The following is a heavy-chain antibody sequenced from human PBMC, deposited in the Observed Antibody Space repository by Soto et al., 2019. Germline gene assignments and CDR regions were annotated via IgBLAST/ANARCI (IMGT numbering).Heavy chain of an antibody. CDR1: GGSFSGYY. Sequence: QVQLQQWGAGLLKPSETLSLTCAVYGGSFSGYYWSWIRQPPGKGLEWIGEINHSGSTNYNPSLKRRVTISVDTSKNQFSLKLSSVTAADTAVYYCARGRFRQQLVRPNWFDPWGQGTLVTVSS. CDR3: ARGRFRQQLVRPNWFDP. CDR2: INHSGST. D-gene: IGHD6-13*01. J-gene: IGHJ5*02. V-gene: IGHV4-34*01.